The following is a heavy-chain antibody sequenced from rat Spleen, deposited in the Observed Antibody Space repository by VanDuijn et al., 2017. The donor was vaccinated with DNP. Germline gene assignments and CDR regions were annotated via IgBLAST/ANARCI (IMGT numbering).Heavy chain of an antibody. Sequence: EVQLVESGGGLVQPGRSLKLSCAASGFTFSDYYMAWVRQAPMKGLEWVAYITYDGGSTYYRDSVKGRFTISRDNAKRTLYLQMNSLRSEDMATYHCARPMDYYSGGFAYWGQGTLVTVSS. CDR3: ARPMDYYSGGFAY. CDR2: ITYDGGST. D-gene: IGHD1-1*01. CDR1: GFTFSDYY. J-gene: IGHJ3*01. V-gene: IGHV5-22*01.